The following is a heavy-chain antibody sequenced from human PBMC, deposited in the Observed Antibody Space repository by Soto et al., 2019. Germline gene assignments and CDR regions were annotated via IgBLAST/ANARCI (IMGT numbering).Heavy chain of an antibody. CDR2: IIPIFGTA. Sequence: SVKVSCKASGGTFSSYAISWVRQAPGQGLEWMGGIIPIFGTANYAQKFQGRVTITADESTSTAYMELSSLRSEDTAVYYCARDRDCTNGVCYYNWFDPWGQGTPVTVSS. V-gene: IGHV1-69*13. CDR3: ARDRDCTNGVCYYNWFDP. D-gene: IGHD2-8*01. J-gene: IGHJ5*02. CDR1: GGTFSSYA.